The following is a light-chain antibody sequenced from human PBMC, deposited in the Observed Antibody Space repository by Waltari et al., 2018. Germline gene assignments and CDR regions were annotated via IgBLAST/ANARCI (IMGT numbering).Light chain of an antibody. CDR2: GAS. CDR1: QSVNSRY. CDR3: QHYDDSPMYP. Sequence: EIALPQSPGTLSLSPGERATLSCRASQSVNSRYLTWYQQKAGQAPRLLIYGASSRATDIPDRFSGSGSGTDFTLTITRLEPEDFAVYYCQHYDDSPMYPFGQGTKLEIK. J-gene: IGKJ2*01. V-gene: IGKV3-20*01.